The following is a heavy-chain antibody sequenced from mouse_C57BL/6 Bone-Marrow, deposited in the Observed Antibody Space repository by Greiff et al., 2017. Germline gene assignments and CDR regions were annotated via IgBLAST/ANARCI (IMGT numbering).Heavy chain of an antibody. CDR3: ARDDYTKGAMDY. V-gene: IGHV1-69*01. D-gene: IGHD2-12*01. Sequence: QVQLQQPGAELVMPGASVKLSCKASGYTFTSYWMHWVKQRPGQGLEWIGEIDPSDSYTNYNQKFKGKSTLTVDKSSSTAYMQLSSLTSEDSAVYYCARDDYTKGAMDYWGRGTAVTVSS. CDR1: GYTFTSYW. CDR2: IDPSDSYT. J-gene: IGHJ4*01.